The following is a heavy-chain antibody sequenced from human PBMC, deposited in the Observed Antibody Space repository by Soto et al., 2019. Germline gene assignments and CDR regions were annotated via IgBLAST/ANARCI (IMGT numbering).Heavy chain of an antibody. V-gene: IGHV2-5*02. D-gene: IGHD4-17*01. CDR1: GFSLSTSGVG. Sequence: SGPTLVNPTQTLTLTCTFSGFSLSTSGVGVGWIRQPPGKALEWLALIYWDDDKRYSPSLKDRLAISKDTSSNQVVLTITNMDPGDTATYFCAHAGDYDLLTFDHWGPGTLVTVS. J-gene: IGHJ4*02. CDR2: IYWDDDK. CDR3: AHAGDYDLLTFDH.